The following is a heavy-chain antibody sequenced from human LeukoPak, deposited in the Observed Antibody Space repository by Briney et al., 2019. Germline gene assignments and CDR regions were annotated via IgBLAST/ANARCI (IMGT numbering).Heavy chain of an antibody. CDR2: ISGSGGST. CDR1: GFTFSSYA. V-gene: IGHV3-23*01. J-gene: IGHJ4*02. CDR3: AKDRRGSYYFDY. Sequence: GGSLRLSCAASGFTFSSYAMSWVRQAPGKGLEWVSAISGSGGSTYYADSVKGRFTISRDNSKNTRYLQMNSLRAEDTAVYYCAKDRRGSYYFDYWGQGTLVTVSS. D-gene: IGHD1-26*01.